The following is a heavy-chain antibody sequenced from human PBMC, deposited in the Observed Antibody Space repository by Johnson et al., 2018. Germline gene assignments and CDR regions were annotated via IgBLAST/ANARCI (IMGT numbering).Heavy chain of an antibody. Sequence: VQLVESGGGLVQPGGSLRLSCAASGFAFNIYPMSWVRQAPGKGLEWISAITGSGDITYYSDSVKGRFTISRDNSQNTLYLQMNSLRAEDTAVYYCAEDRGSWLWVGMDVWGQGTTVTVSS. V-gene: IGHV3-23*04. CDR1: GFAFNIYP. CDR2: ITGSGDIT. CDR3: AEDRGSWLWVGMDV. J-gene: IGHJ6*02. D-gene: IGHD5-12*01.